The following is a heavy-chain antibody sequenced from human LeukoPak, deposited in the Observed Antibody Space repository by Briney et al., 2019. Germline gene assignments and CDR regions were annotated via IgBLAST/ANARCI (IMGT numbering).Heavy chain of an antibody. Sequence: ASVKVSCKASGGTFSSYAISWVRQAPGQGREWMGGIIPIFGTANYAQKFQGRVTITTDESTSTAYMELSSLRSEDTAVYYCASQLYYYDSSGYYAYDAFDIWGQGTMVTVSS. CDR2: IIPIFGTA. J-gene: IGHJ3*02. CDR3: ASQLYYYDSSGYYAYDAFDI. D-gene: IGHD3-22*01. CDR1: GGTFSSYA. V-gene: IGHV1-69*05.